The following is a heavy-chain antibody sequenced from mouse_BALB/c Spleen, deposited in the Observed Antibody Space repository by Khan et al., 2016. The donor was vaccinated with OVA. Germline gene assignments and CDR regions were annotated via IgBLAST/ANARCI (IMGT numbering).Heavy chain of an antibody. CDR1: GYTFTSYW. CDR3: ARDRIDY. CDR2: INPSTGYT. Sequence: VQLQQSGAELAKPGASVKMSCKASGYTFTSYWMHWVKQRPGQGLEWIGYINPSTGYTEYNQTFKDKATLTADKSSSTAYMQLSSLTSEDSAVDYCARDRIDYWGQGTTLTVSS. V-gene: IGHV1-7*01. J-gene: IGHJ2*01.